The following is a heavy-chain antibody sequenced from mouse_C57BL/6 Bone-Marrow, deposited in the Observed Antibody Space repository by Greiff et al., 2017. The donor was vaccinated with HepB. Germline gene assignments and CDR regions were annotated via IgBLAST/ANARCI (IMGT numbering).Heavy chain of an antibody. V-gene: IGHV1-55*01. CDR3: ARLDGYYAWFAY. CDR2: IYPGSGST. J-gene: IGHJ3*01. D-gene: IGHD2-3*01. Sequence: VQLQQPGAELVKPGASVKMSCKASGYTFTSYWITWVKQRPGQGLEWIGDIYPGSGSTNYNEKFKSKATLTVDTSSSTAYMQLSSLTSEDSAVYYCARLDGYYAWFAYWGQGTLVTVSA. CDR1: GYTFTSYW.